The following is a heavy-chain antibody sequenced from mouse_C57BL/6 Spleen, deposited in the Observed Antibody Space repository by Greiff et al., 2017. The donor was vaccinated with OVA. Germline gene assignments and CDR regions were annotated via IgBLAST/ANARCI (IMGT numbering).Heavy chain of an antibody. J-gene: IGHJ4*01. CDR2: INPSSGYT. D-gene: IGHD1-1*01. CDR1: GYTFTSYT. CDR3: ARNYGSSYAMDY. V-gene: IGHV1-4*01. Sequence: QVQLQQSGAELARPGASVKMSCKASGYTFTSYTMHWVKQRPGQGLEWIGYINPSSGYTKSNQKFKDKATLTADKSSSTAYMQLSSLTSEDSAVYYCARNYGSSYAMDYWGQGTSVTVSS.